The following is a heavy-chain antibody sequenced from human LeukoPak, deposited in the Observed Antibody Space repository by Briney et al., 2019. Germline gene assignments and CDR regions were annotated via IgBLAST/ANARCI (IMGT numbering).Heavy chain of an antibody. V-gene: IGHV4-59*01. CDR2: IYYSGST. J-gene: IGHJ6*03. CDR3: ARVGIAVAGNYYYYMGV. D-gene: IGHD6-19*01. CDR1: GGSISSYY. Sequence: SETLSLTCTVSGGSISSYYWSWIRQPPGKGLEWIGYIYYSGSTNYNPSLKSRVTISVDTSKNQFSLKLSSVTAADTAVYYCARVGIAVAGNYYYYMGVWGKGTTVTVSS.